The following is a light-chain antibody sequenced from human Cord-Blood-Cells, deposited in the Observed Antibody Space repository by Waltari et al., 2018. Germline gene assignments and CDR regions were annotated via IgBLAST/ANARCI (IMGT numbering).Light chain of an antibody. V-gene: IGLV2-14*01. J-gene: IGLJ1*01. CDR3: SSYTSSSTLV. CDR1: TLEVVGGSY. CDR2: EVS. Sequence: QCDLTTPTSVAVSPKQSINIPWTGTTLEVVGGSYYSWYQQQPGKAPKLMIYEVSIRPSGVSNRFSGSKSGNTASLTISGLQAEDEDDYYCSSYTSSSTLVFGTGTKVTVL.